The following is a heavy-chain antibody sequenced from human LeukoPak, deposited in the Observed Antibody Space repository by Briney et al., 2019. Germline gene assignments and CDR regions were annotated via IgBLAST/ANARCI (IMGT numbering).Heavy chain of an antibody. J-gene: IGHJ4*02. V-gene: IGHV3-7*01. CDR2: IKQDGSEK. D-gene: IGHD5-24*01. CDR3: ASFRVEMATVHYFDY. Sequence: PGGSLRLSCAASGFTFSSYWMSWVRQAPGEGLEWVANIKQDGSEKYYVDSVKGRFTISRDNAKNSLYLQMNSLRAEDTAVYYCASFRVEMATVHYFDYWGQGTLVTVSS. CDR1: GFTFSSYW.